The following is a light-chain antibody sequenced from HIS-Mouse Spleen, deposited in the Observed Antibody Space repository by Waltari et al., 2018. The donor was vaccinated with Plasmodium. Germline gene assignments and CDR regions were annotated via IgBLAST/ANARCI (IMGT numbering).Light chain of an antibody. CDR3: LQDYNYPYT. J-gene: IGKJ2*01. CDR1: QGIRND. CDR2: AAS. V-gene: IGKV1-6*01. Sequence: AIQMTQSPSSLSASVGDRVTITCRASQGIRNDLGWYQQKPGKAPKLLISAASSLHSGVPSRFSGSGSGTDFTLTISSLQPEDFATYYCLQDYNYPYTFGQGTKLEIK.